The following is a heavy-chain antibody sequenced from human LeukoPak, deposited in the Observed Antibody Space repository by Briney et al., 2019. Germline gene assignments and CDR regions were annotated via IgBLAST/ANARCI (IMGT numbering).Heavy chain of an antibody. Sequence: ASVKVSCKASGYSLSDYHLHWVRQAPGQGLEWMGDINPGNGATKYAQKFQGRVTMTRDTSISTVHMDLSGLTPDDTAVYYCARDPQYTFGCPTYDCWGQGTLVTVSS. V-gene: IGHV1-2*02. J-gene: IGHJ4*02. D-gene: IGHD5-18*01. CDR3: ARDPQYTFGCPTYDC. CDR2: INPGNGAT. CDR1: GYSLSDYH.